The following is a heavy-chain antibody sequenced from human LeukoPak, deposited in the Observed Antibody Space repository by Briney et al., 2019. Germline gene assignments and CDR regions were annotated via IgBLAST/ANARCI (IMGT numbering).Heavy chain of an antibody. Sequence: ASVKVSCKASGYTFTSYDINWVRPATGQGLEWMGWMNPNSGNTGYAQKFQGRVTITRNTSISTAYMELSSLRSEDTAVYYCARSPREKIAALYYWGQGTLVTVSS. V-gene: IGHV1-8*03. CDR2: MNPNSGNT. CDR3: ARSPREKIAALYY. CDR1: GYTFTSYD. J-gene: IGHJ4*02. D-gene: IGHD6-6*01.